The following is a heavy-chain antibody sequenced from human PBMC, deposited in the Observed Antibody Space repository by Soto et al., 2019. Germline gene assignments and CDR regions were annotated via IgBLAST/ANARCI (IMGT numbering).Heavy chain of an antibody. CDR3: ARDQGVVVTADNWFDP. J-gene: IGHJ5*02. CDR2: IFSSGST. D-gene: IGHD2-21*02. V-gene: IGHV4-4*07. CDR1: CGSITDYS. Sequence: SETLSLTCTVSCGSITDYSWVWIRQPAGKGLEWIGRIFSSGSTNYNPSLKGRITMSLDTSKNQFSLKLNPATATDTAVYFCARDQGVVVTADNWFDPWGQGILVTVSS.